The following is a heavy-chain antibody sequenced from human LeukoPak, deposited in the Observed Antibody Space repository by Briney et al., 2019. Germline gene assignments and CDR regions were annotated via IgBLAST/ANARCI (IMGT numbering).Heavy chain of an antibody. CDR1: GGSISSSSYY. J-gene: IGHJ6*02. Sequence: SETLSLTCTVSGGSISSSSYYWGWIRQPPGKGLEWIGSIYYSGSTYYNPSLKSRVTISVDTSKNQFSLKLGSVTAADTAVYYCAITADYYYYGMDVWGQGTTVTVSS. V-gene: IGHV4-39*01. CDR3: AITADYYYYGMDV. CDR2: IYYSGST.